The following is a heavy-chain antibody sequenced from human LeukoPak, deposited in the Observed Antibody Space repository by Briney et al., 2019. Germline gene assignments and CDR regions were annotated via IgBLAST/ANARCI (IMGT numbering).Heavy chain of an antibody. Sequence: SETLSLTCAVYGGSFSGYYWSWIRQPPGKGLEWIGEINHSGSTNYNPSLKSRVTISVDTSKNQFSLKLSSVTAADTAVYYCASRGGNSSSSRGGADYWGQGTLVTVSS. CDR1: GGSFSGYY. CDR2: INHSGST. V-gene: IGHV4-34*01. J-gene: IGHJ4*02. CDR3: ASRGGNSSSSRGGADY. D-gene: IGHD6-6*01.